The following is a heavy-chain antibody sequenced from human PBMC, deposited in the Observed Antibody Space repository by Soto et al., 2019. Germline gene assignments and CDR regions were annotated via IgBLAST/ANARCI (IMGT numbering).Heavy chain of an antibody. Sequence: QVQLVQSGAEVKKPGSSVKVSCKASGGTFSSYAISWVRQAPGQGLEWMGGIIPIFGKANYARKFQGRDTFTADEATSKAYLELISLRSEDTAVYSWARPYYGSGRRGRESRFDSWGQGTLVTVSS. J-gene: IGHJ4*02. CDR1: GGTFSSYA. V-gene: IGHV1-69*01. D-gene: IGHD3-10*01. CDR3: ARPYYGSGRRGRESRFDS. CDR2: IIPIFGKA.